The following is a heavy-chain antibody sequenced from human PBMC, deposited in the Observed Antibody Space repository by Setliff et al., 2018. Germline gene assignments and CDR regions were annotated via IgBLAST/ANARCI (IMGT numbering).Heavy chain of an antibody. CDR2: INVGGTDT. CDR3: AKDKDVRVDYFDY. J-gene: IGHJ4*02. D-gene: IGHD3-10*01. CDR1: GFTFSSFA. V-gene: IGHV3-23*01. Sequence: GGSLRLSCAASGFTFSSFAMSWVRQAPGKRLEWVSIINVGGTDTYYRDSVKGRFTISRDNSKRTLYLQMNSLRAEDTAIYYCAKDKDVRVDYFDYWGPGTLVTVSS.